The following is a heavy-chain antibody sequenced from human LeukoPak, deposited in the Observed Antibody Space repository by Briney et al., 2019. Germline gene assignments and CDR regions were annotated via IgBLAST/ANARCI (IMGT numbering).Heavy chain of an antibody. V-gene: IGHV4-61*10. Sequence: SETLSLTCTVSGGSISSDYYYWSWIRQPAEKGLEWIGYIYYSGSTNYNPSLNSRVNILIDTSKNKLSMKLCSVTAADTAVYYCARRRVDSSGYDAFDIWRQGTMVTVSS. CDR3: ARRRVDSSGYDAFDI. CDR1: GGSISSDYYY. J-gene: IGHJ3*02. D-gene: IGHD3-22*01. CDR2: IYYSGST.